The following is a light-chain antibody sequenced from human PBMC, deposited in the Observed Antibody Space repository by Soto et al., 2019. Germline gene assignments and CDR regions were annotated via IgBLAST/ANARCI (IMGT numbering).Light chain of an antibody. CDR3: QQYNRYWT. Sequence: DIQMTQSPSTVSASVGDRVTITCRASQSINTWLAGYQHKPGKAPKLLIYKTSSLESGVPSRFSGSGSGTEFTITISSLEPDDFATYYCQQYNRYWTFGQGTKVEVK. CDR2: KTS. V-gene: IGKV1-5*03. J-gene: IGKJ1*01. CDR1: QSINTW.